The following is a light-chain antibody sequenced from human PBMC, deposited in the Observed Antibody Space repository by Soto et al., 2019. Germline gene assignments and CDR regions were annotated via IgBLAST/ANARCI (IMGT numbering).Light chain of an antibody. V-gene: IGLV2-14*01. J-gene: IGLJ1*01. CDR1: SSDVGGYKY. CDR3: SSYSRSTAYV. CDR2: EVS. Sequence: QSALAQPASVSVSPVQSITISCTGTSSDVGGYKYVSWHQLHPGKAPTLIIYEVSNRPSGVSNRFSGSKSGNTASLTISGLQAEDEADYYCSSYSRSTAYVFGTGTKVTVL.